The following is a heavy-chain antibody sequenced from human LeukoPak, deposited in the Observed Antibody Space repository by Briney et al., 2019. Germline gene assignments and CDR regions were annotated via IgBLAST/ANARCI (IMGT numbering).Heavy chain of an antibody. J-gene: IGHJ4*02. V-gene: IGHV3-30*01. D-gene: IGHD3-22*01. CDR3: ARAVPIDSSGSPFDY. Sequence: PGGSLRLSCAASGFTFSSYAMHWVRQAPGKGLEWVAVISYDGSNKYYADSVKGRFTISRDNSKNTLYLQMNSLRAEDTAVYYCARAVPIDSSGSPFDYWGQGTLVTVSS. CDR1: GFTFSSYA. CDR2: ISYDGSNK.